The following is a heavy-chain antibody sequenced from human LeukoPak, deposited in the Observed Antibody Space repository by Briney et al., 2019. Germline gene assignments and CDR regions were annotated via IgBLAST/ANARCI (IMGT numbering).Heavy chain of an antibody. CDR2: IRQDGGDR. V-gene: IGHV3-7*03. D-gene: IGHD1-14*01. J-gene: IGHJ4*02. Sequence: GGSLRLSCAASGFTSNNYYMGWVRQAPGKGLEWVANIRQDGGDRNYVDSVKGRLTISRDNVKNLMFLQMNSLRVEDTAVYYCARAGVYNNNRYWFDYWGQGTLVTVSS. CDR1: GFTSNNYY. CDR3: ARAGVYNNNRYWFDY.